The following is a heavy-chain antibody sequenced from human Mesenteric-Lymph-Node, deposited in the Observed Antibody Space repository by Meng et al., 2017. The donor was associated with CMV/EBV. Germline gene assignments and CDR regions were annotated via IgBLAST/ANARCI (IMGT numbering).Heavy chain of an antibody. D-gene: IGHD3-10*01. CDR3: VRGSAVLMWYGESQSRAGDS. J-gene: IGHJ4*02. V-gene: IGHV3-48*04. CDR1: GFTFSASS. CDR2: IGTGPTSI. Sequence: GGSLRLSCVASGFTFSASSMHWVRQAPGKGLEWVSYIGTGPTSIHYADSVKGRFTISRDNARNTLYLQMNSLRVEDTAVYYCVRGSAVLMWYGESQSRAGDSWGQGALVTVSS.